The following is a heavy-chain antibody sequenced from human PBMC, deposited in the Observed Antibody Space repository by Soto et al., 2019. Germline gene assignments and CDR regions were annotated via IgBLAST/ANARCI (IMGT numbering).Heavy chain of an antibody. Sequence: EVQLVESGGGLVQPGGSLRLSCAASGFTFSSYWMSWVRQAPGKGLEWVANIKQDGSEKYYVDSVKGRFTISRVNAKNSLYLQMNSLRAEDTAVYYCAREPDYYGSGSYYPDAFDIWGQGTMVTVSS. CDR2: IKQDGSEK. V-gene: IGHV3-7*05. CDR1: GFTFSSYW. J-gene: IGHJ3*02. CDR3: AREPDYYGSGSYYPDAFDI. D-gene: IGHD3-10*01.